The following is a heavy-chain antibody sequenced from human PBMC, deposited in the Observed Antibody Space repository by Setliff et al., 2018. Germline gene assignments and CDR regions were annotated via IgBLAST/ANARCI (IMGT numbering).Heavy chain of an antibody. Sequence: SETLSLTCAVYGGSFSGYYWSWIRQPPGKGLEWIGEINHTGSTNYSPSPKSRVTISVDTSKNQFSLKLTSVTAADTAVYYCARGYCSSPSCFFAGWFDPWGQGTLVTVSS. V-gene: IGHV4-34*01. D-gene: IGHD2-2*01. CDR2: INHTGST. J-gene: IGHJ5*02. CDR3: ARGYCSSPSCFFAGWFDP. CDR1: GGSFSGYY.